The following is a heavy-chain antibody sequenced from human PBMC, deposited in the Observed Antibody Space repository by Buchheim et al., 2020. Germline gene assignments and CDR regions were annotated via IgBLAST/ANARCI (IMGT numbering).Heavy chain of an antibody. CDR3: ARVGGLRFLEWLSRPNDHSYFDY. V-gene: IGHV4-31*03. D-gene: IGHD3-3*01. J-gene: IGHJ4*02. Sequence: QVQLQESGPGLVKPSQTLSLTCTVSGGSISSGGYYWSWIRQHPGKGLEWIGYIYYSGSTYYNPSLKSRVTISVDTSKNQFSLKLSSVTAADTAVYYCARVGGLRFLEWLSRPNDHSYFDYWGQGTL. CDR1: GGSISSGGYY. CDR2: IYYSGST.